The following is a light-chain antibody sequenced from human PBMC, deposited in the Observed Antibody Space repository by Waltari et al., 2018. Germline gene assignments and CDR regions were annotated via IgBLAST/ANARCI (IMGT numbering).Light chain of an antibody. V-gene: IGLV2-23*01. CDR2: EGS. J-gene: IGLJ2*01. CDR1: SSDVVSYNL. CDR3: CSYAGSSTHVV. Sequence: QSALTQPASVSGSPGQSITISCTGTSSDVVSYNLVSWYQQHPGKAPKLMIDEGSKRPSGVSNRFAGSKSGNTASLTISGIQAEDEADYYCCSYAGSSTHVVFGGGTKLTVL.